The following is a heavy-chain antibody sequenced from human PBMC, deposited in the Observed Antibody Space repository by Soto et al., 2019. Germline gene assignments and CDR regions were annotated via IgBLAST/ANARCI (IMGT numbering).Heavy chain of an antibody. CDR2: IIPLFRTP. CDR1: GGTFSSSA. J-gene: IGHJ6*02. CDR3: AIDNDRLQIGGNYYYILDV. Sequence: QVQLVQSGAEMKEPGSSVKVSCKTSGGTFSSSAISWLRKAPGQGLEWMGGIIPLFRTPDYAQKFQGRVTIAAAQSTIIAYMELTSLRSEDTAVYYFAIDNDRLQIGGNYYYILDVWGQGTTITVSS. V-gene: IGHV1-69*12. D-gene: IGHD4-4*01.